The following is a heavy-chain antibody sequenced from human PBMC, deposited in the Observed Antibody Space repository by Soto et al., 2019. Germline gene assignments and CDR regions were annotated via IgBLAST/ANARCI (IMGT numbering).Heavy chain of an antibody. V-gene: IGHV2-26*01. CDR1: GFSLNNDRMG. D-gene: IGHD5-18*01. J-gene: IGHJ6*02. Sequence: QVTLKESGPVRVNSTETLTLTCSVSGFSLNNDRMGVTWIRQSPGKALEWLAHIISADDISYSTSLKSRLTISKDTSGSQVVLTLTNMHPVDTATYFCARTTARYNYGRDGPFYYYYGMDVWGQGATVTVSS. CDR2: IISADDI. CDR3: ARTTARYNYGRDGPFYYYYGMDV.